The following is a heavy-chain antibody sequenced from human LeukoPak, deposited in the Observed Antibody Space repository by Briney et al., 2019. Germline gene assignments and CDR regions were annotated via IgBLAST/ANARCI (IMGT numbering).Heavy chain of an antibody. D-gene: IGHD3-10*02. CDR1: GGSISSGSYY. J-gene: IGHJ4*02. Sequence: PSETLSLTCTVSGGSISSGSYYWSWIRQPAGKGLEWIGRIYTSGSTNYNPCLKSRVTISVDTSKNQFSLKLSSVTAADTAVYYCARAPRLATMFGQPYYFDYWGQGTLVTVSS. V-gene: IGHV4-61*02. CDR2: IYTSGST. CDR3: ARAPRLATMFGQPYYFDY.